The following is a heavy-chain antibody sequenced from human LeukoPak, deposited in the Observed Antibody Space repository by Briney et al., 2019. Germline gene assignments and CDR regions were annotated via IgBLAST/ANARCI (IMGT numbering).Heavy chain of an antibody. D-gene: IGHD5-24*01. CDR1: RFTFSSYA. Sequence: PGGFLRLSCAASRFTFSSYAMSWVRQAPGKGLEWVSTISGSGGGTYYADSVKGRFTISRDNSKNTLYLQMSSLRAEDTAVYYCAKDLFGDGYNFDYWGQGTLVTVSS. CDR3: AKDLFGDGYNFDY. J-gene: IGHJ4*02. CDR2: ISGSGGGT. V-gene: IGHV3-23*01.